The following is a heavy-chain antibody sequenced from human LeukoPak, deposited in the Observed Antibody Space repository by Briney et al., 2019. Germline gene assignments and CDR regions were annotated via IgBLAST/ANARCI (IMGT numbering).Heavy chain of an antibody. CDR1: GYTFTGYY. V-gene: IGHV1-2*02. J-gene: IGHJ4*02. D-gene: IGHD2-15*01. CDR3: ATDNPHYCNGGSCYFD. CDR2: INPNSDGT. Sequence: ASVKVSCKASGYTFTGYYMHWVRQAPGQGLEWMGWINPNSDGTNYTQKFQGRVNMTRDTSISTAYMDLSRLTSDDTAIYYCATDNPHYCNGGSCYFDWGQGTLVTVSS.